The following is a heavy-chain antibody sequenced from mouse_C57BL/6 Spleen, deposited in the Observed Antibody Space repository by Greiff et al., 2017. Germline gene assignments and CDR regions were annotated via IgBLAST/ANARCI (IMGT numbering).Heavy chain of an antibody. J-gene: IGHJ1*03. CDR1: GFTFSSYA. V-gene: IGHV5-9-1*02. Sequence: EVQGVESGEGLVKPGWSLKLSCAASGFTFSSYAMSWVRQTPEKRLEWVAYISSGGDYIYYADTVKGRFTISRDNARNTLYLQMSSLKSEDTAMYYCTKGLGWYFDVWGTGTTVTVSS. CDR3: TKGLGWYFDV. D-gene: IGHD4-1*01. CDR2: ISSGGDYI.